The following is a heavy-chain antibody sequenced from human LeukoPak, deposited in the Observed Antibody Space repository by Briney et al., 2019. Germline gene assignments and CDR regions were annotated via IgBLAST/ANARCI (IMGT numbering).Heavy chain of an antibody. Sequence: ASVKVSCKASGYTFISYGISWVRQAPGQGLEWMGWISAYNGNTNYAQKFQGRVTMTEDTSTDTAYMELSSLRSEDTAVYYCATVGEFLTGFNRGIKLGSNWFDPWGQGTLVTVSS. CDR2: ISAYNGNT. J-gene: IGHJ5*02. CDR3: ATVGEFLTGFNRGIKLGSNWFDP. V-gene: IGHV1-18*01. CDR1: GYTFISYG. D-gene: IGHD3-16*01.